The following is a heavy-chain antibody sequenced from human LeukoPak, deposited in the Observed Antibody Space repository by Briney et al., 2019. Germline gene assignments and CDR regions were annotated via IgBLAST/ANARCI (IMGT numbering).Heavy chain of an antibody. CDR3: AWDSTSSSWLGY. D-gene: IGHD6-13*01. V-gene: IGHV4-34*01. CDR1: GGSFSGYY. J-gene: IGHJ4*02. CDR2: INHSGST. Sequence: PSETLSLTCAVYGGSFSGYYWSWIRQPPGKGLEWIGEINHSGSTNYNPSLKSRVTISVDTSKNQFSLKLSSVTAADTAVYYCAWDSTSSSWLGYWGQGTLVTVSS.